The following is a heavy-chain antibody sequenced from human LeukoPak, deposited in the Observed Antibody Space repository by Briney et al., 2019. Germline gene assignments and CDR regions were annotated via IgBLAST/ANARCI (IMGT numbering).Heavy chain of an antibody. J-gene: IGHJ4*02. V-gene: IGHV3-74*01. CDR2: VNNDGSAT. Sequence: HPGGSLRLSCATSGFTFSGSAIHWVRQASGKGLVWVSHVNNDGSATSYADSVKGRFTISRDSAKNTVYLHMNSLRVEDTAVYYCTSFFETNWGQGTLVTVSS. D-gene: IGHD2/OR15-2a*01. CDR3: TSFFETN. CDR1: GFTFSGSA.